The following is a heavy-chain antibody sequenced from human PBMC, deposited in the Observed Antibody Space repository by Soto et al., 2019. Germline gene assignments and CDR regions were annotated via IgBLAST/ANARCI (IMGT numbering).Heavy chain of an antibody. J-gene: IGHJ6*03. Sequence: EESLKISCKGSGYSFTSYWIGWVRQMPGKGLEWMGIIYPGDSDTRYSPSFQGQVTISADKSISTAYLQWSSLKASDTAMYYCARLRFLEWAHYYYYMDVWGKGTTVTVSS. CDR3: ARLRFLEWAHYYYYMDV. CDR2: IYPGDSDT. CDR1: GYSFTSYW. V-gene: IGHV5-51*01. D-gene: IGHD3-3*01.